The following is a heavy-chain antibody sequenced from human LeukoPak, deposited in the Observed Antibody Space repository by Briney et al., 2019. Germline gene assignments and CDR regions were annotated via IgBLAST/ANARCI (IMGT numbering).Heavy chain of an antibody. D-gene: IGHD3-10*01. CDR3: EGGYGSGVMSPYGLDD. CDR2: IVPRLGTA. J-gene: IGHJ6*04. Sequence: ASVKVSYKASGVTCSDYPISWVRQAPGQGPEWMGGIVPRLGTADYAQQSQGRVKSTADMSTTTAYMEFSSLRSDDAAICYCEGGYGSGVMSPYGLDDWGTGTTVIVSS. V-gene: IGHV1-69*06. CDR1: GVTCSDYP.